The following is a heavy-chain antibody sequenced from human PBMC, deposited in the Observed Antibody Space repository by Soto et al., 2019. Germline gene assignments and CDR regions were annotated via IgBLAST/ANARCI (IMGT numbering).Heavy chain of an antibody. V-gene: IGHV3-21*01. D-gene: IGHD6-19*01. CDR1: GFTFSSYS. CDR2: ISSSSSYI. Sequence: GGSLRLSCAASGFTFSSYSMNWVRQAPGKGLEWVSSISSSSSYIYYADSVKGRFTISRDNAKNSLYLQMNSLRAEDTAVYYCARDIAVAGTIYFDYWGQGTLVTVS. J-gene: IGHJ4*02. CDR3: ARDIAVAGTIYFDY.